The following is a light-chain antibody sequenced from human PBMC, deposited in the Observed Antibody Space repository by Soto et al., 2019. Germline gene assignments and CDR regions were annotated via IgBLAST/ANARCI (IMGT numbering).Light chain of an antibody. V-gene: IGLV2-14*01. CDR3: PSYTNPPAPAV. CDR2: EVS. Sequence: QSALTQPASVSGSPGQSITISCAGTNSDIGRYNYVSWYQQHPGEAPKLLIYEVSNRPSGISHRFSGSKSGNTASLTISGPQAGEGGDYYCPSYTNPPAPAVFGEGTKLPVL. J-gene: IGLJ3*02. CDR1: NSDIGRYNY.